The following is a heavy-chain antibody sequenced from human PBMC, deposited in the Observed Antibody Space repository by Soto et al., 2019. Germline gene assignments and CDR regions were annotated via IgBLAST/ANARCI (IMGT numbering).Heavy chain of an antibody. CDR3: AKTRESEIYFYFDS. Sequence: GGSLRLSCAASGFTFTSAAVSWLRQAPGKGLEWVSTLSGSGATTYYADSVKGRFTISRDNSKNTLYLQMNSLRAEDTALYYCAKTRESEIYFYFDSWGQGALVTVSS. V-gene: IGHV3-23*01. J-gene: IGHJ4*02. CDR2: LSGSGATT. CDR1: GFTFTSAA. D-gene: IGHD1-26*01.